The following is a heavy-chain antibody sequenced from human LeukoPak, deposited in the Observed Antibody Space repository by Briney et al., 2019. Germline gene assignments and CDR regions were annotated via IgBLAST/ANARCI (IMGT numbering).Heavy chain of an antibody. CDR1: GGSFSGYY. Sequence: PSETLSLTCAVYGGSFSGYYWSWIRQPPGKGLEWIGEINHSGSTNYNPSLKSRVTISVDTSKNQFSLKLSSVTAADTAVYYCARQWRPSPFDYWGQGTLVTVSS. V-gene: IGHV4-34*01. CDR2: INHSGST. D-gene: IGHD6-19*01. J-gene: IGHJ4*02. CDR3: ARQWRPSPFDY.